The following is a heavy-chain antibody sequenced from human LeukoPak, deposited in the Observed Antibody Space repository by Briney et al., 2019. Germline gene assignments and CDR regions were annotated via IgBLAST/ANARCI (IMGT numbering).Heavy chain of an antibody. Sequence: SQTLSLTCTVSGGSISSGGYYWSWIRQHPGKGLEWIGYIYYSGSTYYNPSLKSRVTISVDTSKNQFSLKLSSVTAADTAVYYCARDRTPHSLWLDPWGQGTLVIVSS. J-gene: IGHJ5*02. CDR1: GGSISSGGYY. D-gene: IGHD2-15*01. CDR3: ARDRTPHSLWLDP. V-gene: IGHV4-31*03. CDR2: IYYSGST.